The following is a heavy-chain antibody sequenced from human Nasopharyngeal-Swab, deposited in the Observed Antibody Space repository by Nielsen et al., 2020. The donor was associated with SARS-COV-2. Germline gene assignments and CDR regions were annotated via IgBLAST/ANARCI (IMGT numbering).Heavy chain of an antibody. Sequence: ASVKVSCKASGYTFTSYDINWVRQATGQGLEWMGWMNPNSGNTGYAQKFQGRVTMTRSTSISTAYMELSSLRSEDTAVYYCARFKYSYGFTYYYGMDVWGQGTTVTVSS. CDR2: MNPNSGNT. CDR1: GYTFTSYD. J-gene: IGHJ6*02. CDR3: ARFKYSYGFTYYYGMDV. D-gene: IGHD5-18*01. V-gene: IGHV1-8*01.